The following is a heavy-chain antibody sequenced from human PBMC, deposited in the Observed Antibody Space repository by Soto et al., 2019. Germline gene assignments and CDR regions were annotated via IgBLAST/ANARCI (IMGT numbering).Heavy chain of an antibody. J-gene: IGHJ6*02. D-gene: IGHD3-9*01. V-gene: IGHV3-23*01. CDR1: GFSFDDYA. CDR2: ISGGGVKT. CDR3: AKERFEGGSNGHDV. Sequence: EVQLLESGGGSVQPGGSLRLSCTASGFSFDDYAMSWVRQAPGKGLEWVSSISGGGVKTYYADSVMGRFTISRDNSKNMLFLQLNSLRAEDTAVYYCAKERFEGGSNGHDVWGQGNRVTVSS.